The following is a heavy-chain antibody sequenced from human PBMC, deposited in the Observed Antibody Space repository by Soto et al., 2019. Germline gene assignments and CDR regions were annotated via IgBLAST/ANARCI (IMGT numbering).Heavy chain of an antibody. D-gene: IGHD3-3*01. CDR1: GYSFTSYW. Sequence: GESLKISCKGSGYSFTSYWIGWVRQMPGKGLEWMGIIYPGDSDTRYSPSFQGQVTISADKSISTAYLQWSSLKASDTAMYYCARRHRPYVFWSGSMDVWGQGTTVTVSS. V-gene: IGHV5-51*01. J-gene: IGHJ6*02. CDR3: ARRHRPYVFWSGSMDV. CDR2: IYPGDSDT.